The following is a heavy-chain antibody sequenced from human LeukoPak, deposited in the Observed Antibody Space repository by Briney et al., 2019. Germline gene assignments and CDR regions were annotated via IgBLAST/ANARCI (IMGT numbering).Heavy chain of an antibody. D-gene: IGHD3-22*01. J-gene: IGHJ4*02. CDR1: EFTFSSYS. V-gene: IGHV3-53*01. CDR3: ARGDGSGYFDYFDY. Sequence: GGSLRLSCAASEFTFSSYSMNWVRQAPGKGLEWVSTIYTGGDTYYAASVKGRFTISRDFSKNTVFLHMNSLRAEDTAMYYCARGDGSGYFDYFDYWGQGALVTVSS. CDR2: IYTGGDT.